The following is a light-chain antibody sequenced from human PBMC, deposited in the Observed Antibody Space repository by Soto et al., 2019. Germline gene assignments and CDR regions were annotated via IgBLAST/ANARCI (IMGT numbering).Light chain of an antibody. V-gene: IGKV1-5*01. J-gene: IGKJ1*01. CDR3: QQYNSYPWT. Sequence: DIQMTQSPSTLSASVGDRVTITCRASQSISSWLAWYQQKPGKAPTLLIYDASSLESGVPSRFSGSGSGTEFTLTISSLQPDDFATYYCQQYNSYPWTFGKGTKVEIK. CDR1: QSISSW. CDR2: DAS.